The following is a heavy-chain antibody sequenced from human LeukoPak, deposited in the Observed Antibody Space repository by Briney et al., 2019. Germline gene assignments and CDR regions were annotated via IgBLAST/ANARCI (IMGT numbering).Heavy chain of an antibody. J-gene: IGHJ4*02. Sequence: SETLSLTXAVSGYSISSGYYWGWIRQHPGKGLEWIGSIYHSGSTYYNPSLKIRVTISVDTSKNQFSLKLSSVTAADTAVYYCVRSLYCSGGSCYFDYWGQGTLVTVSS. CDR3: VRSLYCSGGSCYFDY. CDR2: IYHSGST. CDR1: GYSISSGYY. D-gene: IGHD2-15*01. V-gene: IGHV4-38-2*01.